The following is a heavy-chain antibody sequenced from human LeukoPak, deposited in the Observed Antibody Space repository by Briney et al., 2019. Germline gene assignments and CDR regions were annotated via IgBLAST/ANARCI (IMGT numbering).Heavy chain of an antibody. J-gene: IGHJ5*02. CDR3: AKGAWGGHIVVVIATKRYNWFDP. D-gene: IGHD2-21*01. Sequence: GGSLRLSCAASGFTFSSYGMHWVRQAPGKGLEWVAFIRYDGSNKYYADSVKGRFTISRDNSKNTLYLQMNSLRAEGTAVYYCAKGAWGGHIVVVIATKRYNWFDPWGQGTLVTVSS. CDR2: IRYDGSNK. V-gene: IGHV3-30*02. CDR1: GFTFSSYG.